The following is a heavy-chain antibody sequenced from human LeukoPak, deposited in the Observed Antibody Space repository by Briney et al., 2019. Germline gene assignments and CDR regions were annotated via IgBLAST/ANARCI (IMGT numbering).Heavy chain of an antibody. J-gene: IGHJ5*02. CDR2: IMPLFGTA. CDR1: GGTFNNSA. V-gene: IGHV1-69*05. D-gene: IGHD4-17*01. CDR3: ARDVHGDYGSGWFDP. Sequence: ASVKVSCKTSGGTFNNSAISWVRQAPGQGLEWLGGIMPLFGTAGYAQKFQGRVTITKDESTRTVYLELTSLTSDDTAVDYCARDVHGDYGSGWFDPWGQGTLVSVSS.